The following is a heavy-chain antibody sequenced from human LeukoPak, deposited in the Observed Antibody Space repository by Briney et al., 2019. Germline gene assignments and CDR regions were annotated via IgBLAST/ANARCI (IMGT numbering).Heavy chain of an antibody. Sequence: GGSLRLSCAVSGFTFSGFWMSWSRQAPGKGLEWVASINSDGSEGYYADVVKGRFTISRDNAKNSLYLQINSLRAEDTAVYYCASAVEWELQTASPFDYWGQGTLVTVSS. CDR1: GFTFSGFW. J-gene: IGHJ4*02. CDR3: ASAVEWELQTASPFDY. D-gene: IGHD1-26*01. CDR2: INSDGSEG. V-gene: IGHV3-7*03.